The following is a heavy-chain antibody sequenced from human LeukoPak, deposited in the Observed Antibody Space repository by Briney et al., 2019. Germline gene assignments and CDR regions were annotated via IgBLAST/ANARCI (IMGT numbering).Heavy chain of an antibody. CDR2: ISTDGYTT. J-gene: IGHJ4*02. Sequence: PGRSLRLSCAASGFTFSDYAMHWVRQAPRKGLVWVSRISTDGYTTDYADFVQGRFTASRDNTKNTWSLEMNSLRAEDTAVYYCVVGGSPGYWGQGTLVTVSS. V-gene: IGHV3-74*01. CDR1: GFTFSDYA. D-gene: IGHD2-15*01. CDR3: VVGGSPGY.